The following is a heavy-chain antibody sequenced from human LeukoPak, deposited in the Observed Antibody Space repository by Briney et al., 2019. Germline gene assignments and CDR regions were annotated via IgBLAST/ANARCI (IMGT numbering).Heavy chain of an antibody. J-gene: IGHJ6*02. V-gene: IGHV3-48*02. CDR1: VFTFSSYA. CDR3: ARFDHNALDV. CDR2: ISSRSSAI. Sequence: PGGSLRLSCAASVFTFSSYAMHWVRQAPGKGLEWVSYISSRSSAIYYADSVKGRFTISRENAKNSLYLQMNSLRDEDTAGYYCARFDHNALDVWGQGTTVTVSS. D-gene: IGHD1-1*01.